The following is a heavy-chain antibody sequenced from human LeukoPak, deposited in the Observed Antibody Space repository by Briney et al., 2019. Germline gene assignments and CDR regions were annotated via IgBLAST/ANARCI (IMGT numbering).Heavy chain of an antibody. J-gene: IGHJ5*02. D-gene: IGHD6-13*01. CDR3: ARGPPIAAAGTNNWFDP. Sequence: ASVTVSCKASGYTFTGYYMHWVRQAPGQGREWMGWINPNSGGTNYAQKFQGRVTMTRDTSISTAYMELSRLRSDDTAVYYCARGPPIAAAGTNNWFDPWGQGTLVTVSS. CDR1: GYTFTGYY. CDR2: INPNSGGT. V-gene: IGHV1-2*02.